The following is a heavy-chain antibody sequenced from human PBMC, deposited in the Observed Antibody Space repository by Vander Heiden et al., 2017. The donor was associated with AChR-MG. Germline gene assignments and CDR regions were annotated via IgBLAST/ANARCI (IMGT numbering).Heavy chain of an antibody. Sequence: QVQLVESGGGVVQPGRSLRLSCAASGFTFSSYAMHWVRQAPGKGLEWVAVISYDGSNKYYADSVKGRFTISRDNSKNTLYLQMNSLRAEDTAAYYCARKVVTRRLYYFDYWGQGTLVTVSS. CDR2: ISYDGSNK. CDR3: ARKVVTRRLYYFDY. J-gene: IGHJ4*02. V-gene: IGHV3-30-3*01. D-gene: IGHD2-15*01. CDR1: GFTFSSYA.